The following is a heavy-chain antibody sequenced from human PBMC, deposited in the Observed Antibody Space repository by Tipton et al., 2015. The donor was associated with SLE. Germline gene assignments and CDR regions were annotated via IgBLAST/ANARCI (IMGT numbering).Heavy chain of an antibody. CDR1: GYTFTNYF. Sequence: QSGAEVKKPGASVKVSCKTSGYTFTNYFIHWVRQAPGQGLEWVGMINPSGGTITYAQKFQGRVTVTRDTSTSTVYMELRSPTSDDTGVYYCARDRAPNWNSRSDYWGQGTLVTVSP. CDR2: INPSGGTI. V-gene: IGHV1-46*01. J-gene: IGHJ4*02. D-gene: IGHD1-20*01. CDR3: ARDRAPNWNSRSDY.